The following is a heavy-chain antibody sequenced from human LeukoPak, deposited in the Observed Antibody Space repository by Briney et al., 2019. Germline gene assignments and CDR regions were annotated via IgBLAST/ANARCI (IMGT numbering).Heavy chain of an antibody. J-gene: IGHJ6*02. CDR3: ARFGVDYDMDV. CDR1: GGSISGHY. CDR2: IRYSGKA. D-gene: IGHD3-16*01. Sequence: SETLSLTCTVSGGSISGHYWTWVRQPPGEGLEWIGQIRYSGKADYNPSLRSRITISVDTSKNQMSLKVTSVTAADTAVYYCARFGVDYDMDVWGQGTTVTVS. V-gene: IGHV4-59*11.